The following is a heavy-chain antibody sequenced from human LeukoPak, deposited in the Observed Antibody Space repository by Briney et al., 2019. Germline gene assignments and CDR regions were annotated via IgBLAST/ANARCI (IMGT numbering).Heavy chain of an antibody. Sequence: SETLSLTCAVYGSLDIYYFMFVRQPPGKGLQWLGEITYRRSADYNPSLKSRLTISIDVPQRQISLQLRSVTAADTAVYYCAAYGGDWNFDYWGQGTLVTVSS. V-gene: IGHV4-34*01. CDR1: GSLDIYY. CDR3: AAYGGDWNFDY. J-gene: IGHJ4*02. D-gene: IGHD2-21*01. CDR2: ITYRRSA.